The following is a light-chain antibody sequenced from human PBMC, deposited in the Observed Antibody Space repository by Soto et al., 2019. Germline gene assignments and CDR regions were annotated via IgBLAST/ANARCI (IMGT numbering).Light chain of an antibody. CDR2: DVS. V-gene: IGLV2-14*01. Sequence: QSVLTQPASVSASPGQSIAISCTGSSSDVGGYNYVSWYQQHPGKAPKLMIYDVSNRPSGVSNRFSGSKSGNTASLTISGLQAEDEADYYCSSYTSSTTYVFGAGTSSPS. CDR1: SSDVGGYNY. J-gene: IGLJ1*01. CDR3: SSYTSSTTYV.